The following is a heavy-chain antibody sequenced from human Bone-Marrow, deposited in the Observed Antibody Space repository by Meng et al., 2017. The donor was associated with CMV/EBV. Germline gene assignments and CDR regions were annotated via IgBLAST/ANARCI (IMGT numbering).Heavy chain of an antibody. J-gene: IGHJ6*02. CDR3: VLVNGPSYYYYGMDV. CDR2: ISGSGGST. Sequence: GGSLRLSCAASGFTFSSYAMSWVRQAPGKGLEWVSAISGSGGSTYYADSVKGRFTISRDNAKNSLYLQMNSLRAEDTAVYYCVLVNGPSYYYYGMDVWGQGTTVTVSS. D-gene: IGHD2-8*01. CDR1: GFTFSSYA. V-gene: IGHV3-23*01.